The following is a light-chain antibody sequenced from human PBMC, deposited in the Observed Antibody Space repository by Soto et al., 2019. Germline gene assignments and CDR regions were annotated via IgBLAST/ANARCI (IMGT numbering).Light chain of an antibody. J-gene: IGKJ1*01. CDR1: QILVHSDGNTY. V-gene: IGKV2-24*01. Sequence: DVVLTQTPLSLPVTLGQPASISCTSNQILVHSDGNTYFSWLQQRPGQSPRLLIYQISKRFTGAPDRFSGSGAGTHCTLKISRVEAEDVGIYFCIQSSLLRTFGQGTKVEIK. CDR3: IQSSLLRT. CDR2: QIS.